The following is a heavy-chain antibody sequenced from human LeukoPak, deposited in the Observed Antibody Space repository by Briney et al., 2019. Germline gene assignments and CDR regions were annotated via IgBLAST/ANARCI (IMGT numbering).Heavy chain of an antibody. Sequence: GRSLRLSCAASGFTFDDYAMHWVRKAPGKGLEWVSGISWNSGSIGYADSVKGRFTISRDNAKNSLYLQMNSLRAEDTALYYCAKSYSSSWYDGNWFDPWGQGTLVTVSS. CDR1: GFTFDDYA. V-gene: IGHV3-9*01. J-gene: IGHJ5*02. CDR2: ISWNSGSI. D-gene: IGHD6-13*01. CDR3: AKSYSSSWYDGNWFDP.